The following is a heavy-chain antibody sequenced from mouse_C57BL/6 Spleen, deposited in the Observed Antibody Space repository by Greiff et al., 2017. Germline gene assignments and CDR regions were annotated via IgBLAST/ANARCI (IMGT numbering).Heavy chain of an antibody. CDR3: ASGGRWYFDD. CDR1: GYTFTSYW. V-gene: IGHV1-53*01. D-gene: IGHD1-1*02. Sequence: QVQLQQPGAELVKPGASVKLSCKASGYTFTSYWIHWVKQRPGQGLEWIGSIYPGNGSTKYNEKFKSKATLTVDKSSSTAYMQLSSLTSEDSAVYDCASGGRWYFDDWGKGTTLTVSS. J-gene: IGHJ2*01. CDR2: IYPGNGST.